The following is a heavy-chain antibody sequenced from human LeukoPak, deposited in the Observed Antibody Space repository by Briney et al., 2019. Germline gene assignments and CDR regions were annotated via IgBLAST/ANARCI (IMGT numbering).Heavy chain of an antibody. V-gene: IGHV4-39*01. D-gene: IGHD3-16*02. CDR1: GGSVSSSSYY. CDR3: ARWDSYHFDY. J-gene: IGHJ4*02. Sequence: PSETLSLTCTVSGGSVSSSSYYWGWIRQPPGKRLEWIGSVYYDGSSYYKSSLKSRVTIFIDTSESQFSLKLTSVIAADTAVYYCARWDSYHFDYWGQGILVTVSS. CDR2: VYYDGSS.